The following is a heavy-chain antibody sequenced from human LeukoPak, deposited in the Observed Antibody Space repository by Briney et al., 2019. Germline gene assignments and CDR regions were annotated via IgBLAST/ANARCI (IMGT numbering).Heavy chain of an antibody. CDR3: ARGYDY. J-gene: IGHJ4*02. Sequence: GGSLRLSCAASGFTFSSYWMSWVRQAPGKGLEWVAVIWYDGSNKYYADSVKGRFTISRDNSKNTLYLQMNSLRAEDTAVYYCARGYDYWGQGTLVTVSS. V-gene: IGHV3-33*08. CDR1: GFTFSSYW. CDR2: IWYDGSNK.